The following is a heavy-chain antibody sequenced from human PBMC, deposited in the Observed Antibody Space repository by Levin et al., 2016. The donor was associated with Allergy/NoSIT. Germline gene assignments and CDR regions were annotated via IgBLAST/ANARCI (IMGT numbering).Heavy chain of an antibody. V-gene: IGHV4-39*01. D-gene: IGHD3-16*01. CDR3: ARLCPSGVYYDSWFDP. Sequence: WIRQPPGKGLEWIGSIYYSGSTYYNPSLKSRVTISVDTSKNQFSLKLSSVTAADTAVYYCARLCPSGVYYDSWFDPWGQGTLVTVSS. J-gene: IGHJ5*02. CDR2: IYYSGST.